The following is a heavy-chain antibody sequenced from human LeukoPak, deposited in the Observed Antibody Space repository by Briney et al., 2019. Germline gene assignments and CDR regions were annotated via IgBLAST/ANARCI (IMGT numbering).Heavy chain of an antibody. D-gene: IGHD3-10*01. Sequence: SETLSLTCTVSGGSTSSYYWSWIRQPAGKGLEWIGRIYTSGSTNYNPSLKSRVTMSVDTSKNQFSLKLSSVTAADTAVYYCARGDGSGSYYHMDVWGKGTTVTVSS. CDR2: IYTSGST. V-gene: IGHV4-4*07. CDR3: ARGDGSGSYYHMDV. CDR1: GGSTSSYY. J-gene: IGHJ6*03.